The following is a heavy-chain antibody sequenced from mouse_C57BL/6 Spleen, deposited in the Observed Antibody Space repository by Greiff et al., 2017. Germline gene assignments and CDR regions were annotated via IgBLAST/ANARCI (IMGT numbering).Heavy chain of an antibody. D-gene: IGHD2-5*01. CDR1: GYTFTSYW. J-gene: IGHJ1*03. CDR3: ARTYYSNYWYFDV. CDR2: IDPNSGGT. Sequence: VQLQQPGAELVKPGASVKLSCKASGYTFTSYWMHWVKQRPGRGLEWIGRIDPNSGGTKYNEKFKSKATLTVDKPSSTAYMQLSSLTSEDSAFYYCARTYYSNYWYFDVWGTGTTVTVSS. V-gene: IGHV1-72*01.